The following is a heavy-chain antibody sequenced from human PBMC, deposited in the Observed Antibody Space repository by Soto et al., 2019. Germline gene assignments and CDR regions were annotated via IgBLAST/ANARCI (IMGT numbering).Heavy chain of an antibody. J-gene: IGHJ4*02. Sequence: GGSLRLSCAASGFTFDEYAMHWVRQPPGKGLEWVSLISWDGSNRYYADSVQGRFTISRDNSKYSLYLEMNSLRPEDTALYYCAKDISRGPTKNYDFWSGPDYWGQGILVTVSS. CDR3: AKDISRGPTKNYDFWSGPDY. CDR2: ISWDGSNR. D-gene: IGHD3-3*01. CDR1: GFTFDEYA. V-gene: IGHV3-43D*04.